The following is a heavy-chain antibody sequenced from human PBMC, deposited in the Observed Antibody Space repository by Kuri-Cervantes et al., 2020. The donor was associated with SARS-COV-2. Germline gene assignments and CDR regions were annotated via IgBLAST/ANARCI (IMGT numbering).Heavy chain of an antibody. Sequence: SETLSLTCAVYGGSFSGYYWSWIRQPPGKGLEWIGEINHSGSTNYNPSLKSRVTISVDTSKNQFSLKLSSVTAADTAVYYCAREIKGYYDFWSGYAAFDIWGQGTMVTVSS. D-gene: IGHD3-3*01. CDR2: INHSGST. V-gene: IGHV4-34*01. CDR3: AREIKGYYDFWSGYAAFDI. J-gene: IGHJ3*02. CDR1: GGSFSGYY.